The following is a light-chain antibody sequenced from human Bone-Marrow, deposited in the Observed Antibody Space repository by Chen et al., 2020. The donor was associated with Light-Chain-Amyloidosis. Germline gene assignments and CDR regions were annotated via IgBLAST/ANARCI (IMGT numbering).Light chain of an antibody. CDR2: DDS. CDR3: QVWDRSSDRPV. J-gene: IGLJ3*02. V-gene: IGLV3-21*02. CDR1: NIGSTS. Sequence: SYVLTQPSSVSLAPGHTATLACGGNNIGSTSVHWYQQTPGQAPLLVVYDDSDRPSGIPERLSGSNSGNTATLTISRVEAGDEADYYCQVWDRSSDRPVFGGGTKLTVL.